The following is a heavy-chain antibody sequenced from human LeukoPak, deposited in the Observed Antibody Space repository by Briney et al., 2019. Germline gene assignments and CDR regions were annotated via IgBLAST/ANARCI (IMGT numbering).Heavy chain of an antibody. Sequence: GGSLRLSCAASGFSVNSNYMSWVRQAPGKGLEWVSVIYSGGSTYYADSVKGRFTISRDNSKNTLYLQMTSLRAEDTAVYYCARTPHYDSSGYYSSGYFDYWGQGTLVTVSS. CDR2: IYSGGST. D-gene: IGHD3-22*01. CDR1: GFSVNSNY. CDR3: ARTPHYDSSGYYSSGYFDY. V-gene: IGHV3-53*01. J-gene: IGHJ4*02.